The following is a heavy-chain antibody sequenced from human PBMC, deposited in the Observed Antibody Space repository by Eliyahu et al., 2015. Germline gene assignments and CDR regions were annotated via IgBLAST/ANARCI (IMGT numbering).Heavy chain of an antibody. D-gene: IGHD3-16*02. V-gene: IGHV4-59*08. J-gene: IGHJ4*02. CDR3: ARHVRTSYSHGRIYRSGGSFDY. CDR2: VAHPGST. Sequence: GLEWIGNVAHPGSTTYNPSLKSRVTMTIDTSRNQFFLRLSSVTAADTALYYCARHVRTSYSHGRIYRSGGSFDYWGRGIPVTVSS.